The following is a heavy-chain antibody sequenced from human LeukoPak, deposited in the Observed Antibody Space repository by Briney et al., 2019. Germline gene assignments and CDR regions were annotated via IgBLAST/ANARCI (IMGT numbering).Heavy chain of an antibody. CDR3: ASTTPNWFDL. CDR2: IIPILGIA. CDR1: GYTFTGYY. D-gene: IGHD1-26*01. Sequence: SVKVSCKASGYTFTGYYMHWVRQAPGQGLEWMGRIIPILGIANYAQKFQGRVTITADKSTSTAYMELSSLRSEDTAVYYCASTTPNWFDLWGQGTLVTVSS. V-gene: IGHV1-69*02. J-gene: IGHJ5*02.